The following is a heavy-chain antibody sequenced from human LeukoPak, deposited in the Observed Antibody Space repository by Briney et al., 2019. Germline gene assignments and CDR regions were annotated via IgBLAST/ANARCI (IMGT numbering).Heavy chain of an antibody. Sequence: PSETLSLTCTVSGGSISSGSYYWSWIRQPPGKGLEWIGYMFYTGNTYYNPSLKSRVTISVDTSKNQFSLKLSSVTAADTAVYYCARGAGSTISNDAFDMWGQGTMVSVSS. D-gene: IGHD5-24*01. CDR3: ARGAGSTISNDAFDM. V-gene: IGHV4-30-4*07. CDR2: MFYTGNT. J-gene: IGHJ3*02. CDR1: GGSISSGSYY.